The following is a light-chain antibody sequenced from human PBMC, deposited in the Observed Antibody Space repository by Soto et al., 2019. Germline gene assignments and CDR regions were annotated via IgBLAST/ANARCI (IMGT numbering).Light chain of an antibody. V-gene: IGKV3-20*01. CDR3: QQYGGSPRT. CDR1: QSIGGNF. J-gene: IGKJ1*01. CDR2: GAS. Sequence: EILLTQSPGTLSLSPGERATLSCRASQSIGGNFLAWYQQRRGQAPRLLIHGASNRATGIPDRFSGSGSGTDFTLTITRLEPEDFAVYYCQQYGGSPRTFGQGTKVDIK.